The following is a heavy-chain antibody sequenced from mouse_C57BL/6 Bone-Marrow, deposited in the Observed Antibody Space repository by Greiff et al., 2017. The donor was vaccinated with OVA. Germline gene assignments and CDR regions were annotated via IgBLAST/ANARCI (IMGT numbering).Heavy chain of an antibody. Sequence: DVQLVESGGGLVKPGGSLKLSCAASGFTFSSYAMSWVRQTPEKRLEWVATISDGGSYTYYPDNVKGRFTISRDHAKNNLYLQMSHLKSEDTAMYYCARDTHYYGDYWGQGTTLTVSS. V-gene: IGHV5-4*01. CDR1: GFTFSSYA. CDR2: ISDGGSYT. CDR3: ARDTHYYGDY. J-gene: IGHJ2*01.